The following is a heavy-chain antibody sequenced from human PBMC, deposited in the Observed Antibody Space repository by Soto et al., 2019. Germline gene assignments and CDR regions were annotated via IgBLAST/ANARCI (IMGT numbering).Heavy chain of an antibody. CDR1: GGSFSGYY. CDR2: INHSGST. CDR3: TRSIQH. Sequence: SETLSLTCAVYGGSFSGYYWTWIRQPPWTGLEWIGEINHSGSTNYNPSLKSRVTISVDTSKNQFCLKLSSVTAADTAVYYCTRSIQHWAQGTLVTVSS. V-gene: IGHV4-34*01. J-gene: IGHJ1*01.